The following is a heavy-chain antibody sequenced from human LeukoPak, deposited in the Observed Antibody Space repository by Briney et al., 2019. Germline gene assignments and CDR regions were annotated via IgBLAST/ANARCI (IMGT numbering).Heavy chain of an antibody. J-gene: IGHJ1*01. V-gene: IGHV3-7*01. CDR1: GFTFSSYG. D-gene: IGHD5-12*01. Sequence: GGSLRLSCAASGFTFSSYGMSWVRQAPGRGLEWVANIRQDGKDEYYVDSVRGRFTISRDNAKNSLYLQMNSLTGEDTAVYYCASVDCARSCGYWGQGTMVTVSS. CDR3: ASVDCARSCGY. CDR2: IRQDGKDE.